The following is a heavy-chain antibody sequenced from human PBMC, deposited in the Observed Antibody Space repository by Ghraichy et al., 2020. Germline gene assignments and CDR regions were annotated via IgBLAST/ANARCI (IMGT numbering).Heavy chain of an antibody. CDR2: ISGSGGST. CDR3: GKGLQGIAAAARNKFDF. J-gene: IGHJ4*02. D-gene: IGHD6-13*01. Sequence: GGSLRLSCAASGFTFSSCAMSWVRQAPGKGLEWVSAISGSGGSTYYADSVKGRFTISRDNSKNTLFLQMNSLRAEDTAVYYCGKGLQGIAAAARNKFDFWGQGTLVTVSS. CDR1: GFTFSSCA. V-gene: IGHV3-23*01.